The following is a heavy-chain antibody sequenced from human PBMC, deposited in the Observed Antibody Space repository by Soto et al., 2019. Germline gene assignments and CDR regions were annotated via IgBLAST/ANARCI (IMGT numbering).Heavy chain of an antibody. CDR3: ATFDYCKGRTAADY. V-gene: IGHV1-69*01. CDR2: IIPIFGTA. D-gene: IGHD4-4*01. CDR1: ESTFSSYA. Sequence: QVQLEQSGAEVKKPGSSVKVSCKASESTFSSYAISWVRQAPGQGLEWMGGIIPIFGTANYAQKFQGRVTITADESTSTAYMELSSLSSEDTAVYYCATFDYCKGRTAADYWGQGTLVTVSS. J-gene: IGHJ4*02.